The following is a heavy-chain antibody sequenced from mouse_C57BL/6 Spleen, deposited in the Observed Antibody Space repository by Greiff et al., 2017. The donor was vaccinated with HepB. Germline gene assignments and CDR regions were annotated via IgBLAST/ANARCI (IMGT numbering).Heavy chain of an antibody. CDR2: INPNSGTT. D-gene: IGHD1-1*01. CDR3: ARHYYGSSYLYFDV. J-gene: IGHJ1*03. Sequence: EVQLQQSGPELVKPGASVKISCTASGYSFTDYNMNWVKQSNGKGLEWIGVINPNSGTTSYNQKLKGKATLTVDQSSSTAYMQLHSLTSEDSAVYYCARHYYGSSYLYFDVWGTGTTVTVSS. CDR1: GYSFTDYN. V-gene: IGHV1-39*01.